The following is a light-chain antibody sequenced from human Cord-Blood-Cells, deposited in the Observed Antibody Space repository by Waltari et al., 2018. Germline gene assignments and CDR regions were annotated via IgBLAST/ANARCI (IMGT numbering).Light chain of an antibody. CDR1: SGPSSYA. J-gene: IGLJ1*01. CDR2: LNSDGSH. V-gene: IGLV4-69*01. Sequence: QLVLTQSPSASASLGASVKPTCTLSSGPSSYAIAWHPQQPEKGPRYLMKLNSDGSHSKGDGIPDRFSGSSSGAERYLTISSLQSEDEADYYCQTWGTGIHVFGTGTKVTVL. CDR3: QTWGTGIHV.